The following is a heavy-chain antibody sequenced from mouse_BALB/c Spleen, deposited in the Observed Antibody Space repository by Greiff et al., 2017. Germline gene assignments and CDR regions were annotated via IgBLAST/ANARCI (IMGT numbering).Heavy chain of an antibody. CDR1: GFTFSSYG. CDR2: INSNGGST. Sequence: EVQGVESGGGLVQPGGSLKLSCAASGFTFSSYGMSWVRQTPDKRLELVATINSNGGSTYYPDSVKGRFTISRDNAKNTLYLQMSSLKSEDTAMYYCARERSITTVVDYAMDYWGQGTSVTVSS. V-gene: IGHV5-6-3*01. D-gene: IGHD1-1*01. CDR3: ARERSITTVVDYAMDY. J-gene: IGHJ4*01.